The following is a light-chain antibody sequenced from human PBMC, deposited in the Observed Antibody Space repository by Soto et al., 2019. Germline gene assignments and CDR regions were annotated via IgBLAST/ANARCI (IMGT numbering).Light chain of an antibody. CDR3: MQGTHWPIT. CDR1: QSLVHSDGIAY. Sequence: DDVMTQSPLSLPVTLGQPAVISCRSNQSLVHSDGIAYFSWVQQRPGRSPRRLIYKVSNRDSGVPARFSGSGSGTDFALKISRVEAEDVGVYYCMQGTHWPITFGQGTRLEIK. CDR2: KVS. V-gene: IGKV2-30*02. J-gene: IGKJ5*01.